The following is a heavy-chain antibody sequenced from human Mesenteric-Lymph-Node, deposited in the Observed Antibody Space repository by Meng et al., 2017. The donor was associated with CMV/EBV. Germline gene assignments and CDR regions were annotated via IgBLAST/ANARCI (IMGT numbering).Heavy chain of an antibody. CDR2: IYYSGNS. D-gene: IGHD1-14*01. Sequence: SETLSLTCTVSGDSVSSGSYYWSWMRQPPGKRLEWIAFIYYSGNSYYNPSLKSRVAISIDTSKNQFSLRMNSVTAADTAVYYCARDRGSAGPFDPWGQGTPVTVSS. J-gene: IGHJ5*02. CDR1: GDSVSSGSYY. V-gene: IGHV4-61*01. CDR3: ARDRGSAGPFDP.